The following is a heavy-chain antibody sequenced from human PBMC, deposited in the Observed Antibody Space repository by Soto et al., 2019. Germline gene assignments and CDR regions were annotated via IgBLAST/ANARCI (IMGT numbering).Heavy chain of an antibody. D-gene: IGHD2-21*02. CDR3: ASNLPTAIAFYYYSGMDV. V-gene: IGHV4-34*01. CDR2: INHSGST. CDR1: GGSFSGYY. Sequence: QVQLQQWGAGLLKPSETLSLTCAVYGGSFSGYYWSWIRQPPGKGLEWIGEINHSGSTNYNPSLKSRVTISVDTSKHQFSLKLSSVTASDTAVYYCASNLPTAIAFYYYSGMDVWGQGTTVTVSS. J-gene: IGHJ6*02.